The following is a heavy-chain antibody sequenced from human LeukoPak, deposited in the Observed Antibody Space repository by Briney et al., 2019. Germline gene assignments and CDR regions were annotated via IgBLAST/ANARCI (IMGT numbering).Heavy chain of an antibody. CDR2: ISSTSNTK. D-gene: IGHD2-21*02. CDR3: ARRPYCGGDCYSLDGFDM. J-gene: IGHJ3*02. V-gene: IGHV3-48*01. Sequence: GGSLRLSCAASGFTFSSYTMNWVRQAPGKGLEWVSSISSTSNTKFYADSVKGRFTISRDNGKNSLYLQLNSLRAEDTAVYYCARRPYCGGDCYSLDGFDMWGQGTMVTVSS. CDR1: GFTFSSYT.